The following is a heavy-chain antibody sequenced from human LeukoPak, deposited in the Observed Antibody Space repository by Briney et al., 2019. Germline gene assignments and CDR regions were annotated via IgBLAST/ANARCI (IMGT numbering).Heavy chain of an antibody. D-gene: IGHD6-19*01. CDR3: AKDTGSVAGFDAFDI. V-gene: IGHV3-23*01. J-gene: IGHJ3*02. Sequence: PGGSLRLSCAASGFTFSSYAMSWVRQAPGKGLEWVSAISGSGGSTYYADSVKGRFTISRDNSKNSLYLQMNSLRTEDTALYYCAKDTGSVAGFDAFDIWGQGTMVTVSS. CDR2: ISGSGGST. CDR1: GFTFSSYA.